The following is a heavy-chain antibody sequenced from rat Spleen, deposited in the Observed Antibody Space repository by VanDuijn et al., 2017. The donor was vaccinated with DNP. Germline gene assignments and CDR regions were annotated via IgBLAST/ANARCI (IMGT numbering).Heavy chain of an antibody. V-gene: IGHV4-2*01. CDR1: GFNFNDYW. D-gene: IGHD1-10*01. CDR2: INKDSSTI. Sequence: EVKLVESGGGLVQPGRSLKLSCVSSGFNFNDYWMGWVRQAPGKGLEWIGKINKDSSTINYTPSLKDKFTISRDNAQNTLYLQMSKLGSEDTAIYYCARETTTAMEAWGQGTSVTVSS. J-gene: IGHJ4*01. CDR3: ARETTTAMEA.